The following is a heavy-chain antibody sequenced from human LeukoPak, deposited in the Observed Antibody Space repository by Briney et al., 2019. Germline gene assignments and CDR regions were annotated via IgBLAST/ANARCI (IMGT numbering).Heavy chain of an antibody. CDR2: IYCGGST. D-gene: IGHD2-15*01. J-gene: IGHJ3*02. Sequence: GGSLRLSCAASGFTVSSNYMSWVRQAPGKGLEWVSVIYCGGSTYYADSVKGRFTISRDNSKNTLYLQMNSLRAEDTAVYYCARMGVGGAFDIWGQGTMVTVSS. V-gene: IGHV3-53*01. CDR1: GFTVSSNY. CDR3: ARMGVGGAFDI.